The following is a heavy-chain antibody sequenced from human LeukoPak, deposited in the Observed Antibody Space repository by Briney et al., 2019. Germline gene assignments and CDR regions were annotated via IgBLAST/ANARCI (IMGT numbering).Heavy chain of an antibody. D-gene: IGHD3-3*01. CDR3: AKSGYDFWSGYYGY. V-gene: IGHV1-46*01. CDR1: GYTFPSYF. J-gene: IGHJ4*02. CDR2: INPTGGST. Sequence: ASVKVSCKASGYTFPSYFMHWVRQAPGQGLEWMGKINPTGGSTTYAQKFQGRVTMTRDTSTSTVYMELSSLRSDDTAVYYCAKSGYDFWSGYYGYWGQGTLVTVSS.